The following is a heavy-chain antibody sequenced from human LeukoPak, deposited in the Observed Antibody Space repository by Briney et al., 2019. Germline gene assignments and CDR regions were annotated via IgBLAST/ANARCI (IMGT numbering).Heavy chain of an antibody. CDR2: IYPGDSDT. V-gene: IGHV5-51*01. CDR3: ARQSYYYDSSGYYSYYFQH. D-gene: IGHD3-22*01. J-gene: IGHJ1*01. Sequence: GESLKISCKGSGYSFSNSWIGWVRQMPGKGLEWMGIIYPGDSDTRYSPSFQGQVTISADKSISTAYLQWNSLKASDTAMYYCARQSYYYDSSGYYSYYFQHWGQGTLVTVSS. CDR1: GYSFSNSW.